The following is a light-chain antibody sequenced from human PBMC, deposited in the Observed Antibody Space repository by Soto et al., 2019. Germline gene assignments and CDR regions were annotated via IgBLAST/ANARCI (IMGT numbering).Light chain of an antibody. Sequence: DLLLTPSPYSLSVSLGERATMNCKCSRSVLYKSNNKNHLAWYQQKPGQPPKLLIYWASTRESGVPDRFSGSGSGTDFTLTISSLQAEDVAVYYCQQYYSTPRTFGQGTKVDIK. J-gene: IGKJ1*01. V-gene: IGKV4-1*01. CDR2: WAS. CDR1: RSVLYKSNNKNH. CDR3: QQYYSTPRT.